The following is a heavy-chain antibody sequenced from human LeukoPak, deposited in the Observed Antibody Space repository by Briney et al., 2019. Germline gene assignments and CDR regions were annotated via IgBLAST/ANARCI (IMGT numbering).Heavy chain of an antibody. J-gene: IGHJ4*02. CDR3: ARDLTLTLFDY. CDR1: GFTFSSYS. D-gene: IGHD1-14*01. Sequence: GGSLRLSCAASGFTFSSYSMNWFRQAPGKGLEWVSYISSSSSTIYYADSVKGRFTISRDNAKNSLYLQMNSLRAEDTAVYYCARDLTLTLFDYWGQGTLVTVSS. CDR2: ISSSSSTI. V-gene: IGHV3-48*04.